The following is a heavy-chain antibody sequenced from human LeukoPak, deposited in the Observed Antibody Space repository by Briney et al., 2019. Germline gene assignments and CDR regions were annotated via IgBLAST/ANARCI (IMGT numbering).Heavy chain of an antibody. CDR2: INPYSGDT. CDR1: GYTFTGYH. D-gene: IGHD6-13*01. CDR3: ARDQGSLTRSWYTGY. Sequence: ASVKVSCKASGYTFTGYHIHWVRQAPGQGVEWMGRINPYSGDTNFAQKFHGSVTMTRDTSITTAYMDLSSLTPDDTAVYFCARDQGSLTRSWYTGYWGQGTQVTVSS. J-gene: IGHJ4*02. V-gene: IGHV1-2*06.